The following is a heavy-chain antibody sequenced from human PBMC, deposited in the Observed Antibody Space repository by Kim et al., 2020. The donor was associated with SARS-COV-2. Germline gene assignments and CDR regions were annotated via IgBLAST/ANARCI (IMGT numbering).Heavy chain of an antibody. CDR1: GGSISSSSYY. CDR2: IYYSGST. V-gene: IGHV4-39*07. CDR3: ARDRVAVAGFDAFDI. Sequence: SETLSLTCTVSGGSISSSSYYWGWIRQPPGKGLEWIGSIYYSGSTYYNPSLKSRVTISVDTSKNQFSLKLSSVTAADTAVYYCARDRVAVAGFDAFDIWGQGTMVTVSS. J-gene: IGHJ3*02. D-gene: IGHD6-19*01.